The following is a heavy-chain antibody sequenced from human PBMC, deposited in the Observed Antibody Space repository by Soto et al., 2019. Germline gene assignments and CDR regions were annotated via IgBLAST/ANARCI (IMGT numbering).Heavy chain of an antibody. J-gene: IGHJ6*02. D-gene: IGHD3-3*01. CDR2: INQSGST. CDR1: GGSFSGYY. V-gene: IGHV4-34*01. CDR3: EGLRREKRFLDSGVIMDV. Sequence: SDTLSLTCAVYGGSFSGYYWSWIRQPPGKGLEWTGEINQSGSTNYNPSLKSRVTISVDTSKNQFSLKMSSVNDADTAVYYWEGLRREKRFLDSGVIMDVWCLGTSVT.